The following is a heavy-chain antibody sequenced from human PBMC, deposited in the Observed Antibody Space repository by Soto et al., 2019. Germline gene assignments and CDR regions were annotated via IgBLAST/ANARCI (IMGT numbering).Heavy chain of an antibody. V-gene: IGHV3-30-3*01. CDR1: RFTFSSYA. D-gene: IGHD3-22*01. CDR3: AKDVTYYYDSSGYSYYYYYGMDV. CDR2: ISYDGTNK. J-gene: IGHJ6*02. Sequence: GGSLRLSCAASRFTFSSYAMHWVRQAPGKGLEWVAVISYDGTNKYYADFVKGRFTISRDNSKNTLYLEMNSLKTEDTAVYYCAKDVTYYYDSSGYSYYYYYGMDVWGQGTTVTVSS.